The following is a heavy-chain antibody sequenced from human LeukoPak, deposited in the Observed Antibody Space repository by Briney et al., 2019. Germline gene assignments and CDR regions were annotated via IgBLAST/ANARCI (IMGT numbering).Heavy chain of an antibody. CDR1: GYSIGSGYY. V-gene: IGHV4-38-2*01. D-gene: IGHD6-19*01. CDR2: IYHSGST. CDR3: ARGSQVAGTSSDAFDI. Sequence: PSETLSLTCAVSGYSIGSGYYWGWIRQPPGKGLEWIGSIYHSGSTYYNPSLKSRVTISVDTSKNQFSLKLSSVTAADTAVCYCARGSQVAGTSSDAFDIWGQGTMVTVSS. J-gene: IGHJ3*02.